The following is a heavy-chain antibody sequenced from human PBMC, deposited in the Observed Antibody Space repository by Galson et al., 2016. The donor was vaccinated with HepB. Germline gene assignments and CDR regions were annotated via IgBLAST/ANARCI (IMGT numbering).Heavy chain of an antibody. CDR3: AARGNSWPYY. Sequence: SVKVSCKASGVTFSTPAVQWVRQARGQHLEWIGWIVAGNGDTKYAQKFQERVTITRDMSTRTAYMELSSLTSEDTAVYYCAARGNSWPYYWGQGTLVTVSS. D-gene: IGHD6-13*01. CDR2: IVAGNGDT. V-gene: IGHV1-58*01. CDR1: GVTFSTPA. J-gene: IGHJ4*02.